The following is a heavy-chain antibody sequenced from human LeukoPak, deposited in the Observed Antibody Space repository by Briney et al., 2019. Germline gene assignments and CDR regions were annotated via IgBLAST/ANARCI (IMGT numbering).Heavy chain of an antibody. CDR2: INHSGST. CDR1: GGFFSGYY. CDR3: ASPRGCSCGRCYYNQFDY. J-gene: IGHJ4*02. Sequence: MSSETLSLTCAVYGGFFSGYYWSWIRQHPGKGLEWLGEINHSGSTNYNPSLKSRVTISVDTSKNHFSLKLSSVTAADTAVYYCASPRGCSCGRCYYNQFDYWGQGTLVTVSS. D-gene: IGHD2-15*01. V-gene: IGHV4-34*01.